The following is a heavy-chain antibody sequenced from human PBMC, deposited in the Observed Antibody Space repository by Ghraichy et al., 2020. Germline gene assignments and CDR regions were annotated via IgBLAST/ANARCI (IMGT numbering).Heavy chain of an antibody. Sequence: SQTLSLTCAVSGGSFSGPYWSWVRQPPGKGLEWIGEIIHTGSSNSNPSLTSRVTMSADTSKNQFSLNLTSVTAADTAVYYCARGGVGYCTSTTCYRYYFGMDFWGQGTTVTVSS. CDR3: ARGGVGYCTSTTCYRYYFGMDF. CDR1: GGSFSGPY. V-gene: IGHV4-34*01. D-gene: IGHD2-2*02. J-gene: IGHJ6*02. CDR2: IIHTGSS.